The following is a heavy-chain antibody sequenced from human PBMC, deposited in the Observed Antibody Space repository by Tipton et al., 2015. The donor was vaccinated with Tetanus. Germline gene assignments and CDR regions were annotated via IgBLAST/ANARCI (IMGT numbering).Heavy chain of an antibody. D-gene: IGHD5-24*01. CDR1: GFSFGGSA. Sequence: SLRLSCAASGFSFGGSAIHWVRQASGKGLEWVGRIRTKTNSYATEYAASVKGRFTIARDDSKTTAYLHMNSLTIEDAAVYYCVKDGTDKLDYWGQGTLVTVSS. V-gene: IGHV3-73*01. CDR2: IRTKTNSYAT. J-gene: IGHJ4*02. CDR3: VKDGTDKLDY.